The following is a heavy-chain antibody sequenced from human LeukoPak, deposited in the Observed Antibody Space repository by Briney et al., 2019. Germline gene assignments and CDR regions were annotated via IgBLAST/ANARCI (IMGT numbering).Heavy chain of an antibody. CDR2: INHSGST. J-gene: IGHJ4*02. V-gene: IGHV4-34*01. CDR3: ARHKREWLVHSPCDY. D-gene: IGHD6-19*01. Sequence: SETLSLTCAVYGGSFSGYYWSWIRQPPGKGLEWIGEINHSGSTNYNPSLKSRVTISVDTSKNQFSLKLSSVTAADTAVYYCARHKREWLVHSPCDYWGQGTLVTVSS. CDR1: GGSFSGYY.